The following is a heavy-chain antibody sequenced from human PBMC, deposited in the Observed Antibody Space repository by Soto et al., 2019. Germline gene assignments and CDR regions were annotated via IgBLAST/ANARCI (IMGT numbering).Heavy chain of an antibody. V-gene: IGHV3-33*01. CDR1: GFTFSSYG. Sequence: PGGSLRLSCAASGFTFSSYGMHWVRQAPGKGLEWVAVIWYDGSNKYYADSVKGRFTISRDNSKNTLYLQMNSLRAEDTAVYYWARAEMATITGNFDYWGQGTLVTVSS. CDR3: ARAEMATITGNFDY. D-gene: IGHD5-12*01. CDR2: IWYDGSNK. J-gene: IGHJ4*02.